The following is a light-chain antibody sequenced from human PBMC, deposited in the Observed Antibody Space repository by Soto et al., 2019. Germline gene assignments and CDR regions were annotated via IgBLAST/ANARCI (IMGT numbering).Light chain of an antibody. V-gene: IGKV3-11*01. CDR1: QSVSTY. CDR3: QQRQHLSNWLS. Sequence: EIVLTQSPATLSMSPGERATLSCRASQSVSTYLAWYQQKPGQAPRLLIYDASHRATGIPDRFSGSGSGTDFTLTISNLEPEDFAVYYCQQRQHLSNWLSFGGGTKVEIK. CDR2: DAS. J-gene: IGKJ4*01.